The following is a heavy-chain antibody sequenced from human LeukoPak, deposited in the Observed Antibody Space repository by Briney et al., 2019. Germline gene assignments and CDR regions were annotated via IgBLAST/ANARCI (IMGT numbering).Heavy chain of an antibody. CDR1: GYTFTSYA. CDR2: INAGNGNT. D-gene: IGHD3-10*01. Sequence: ASVKVSCKASGYTFTSYAMHWVRQAPGQRLEWMGWINAGNGNTKYSQKFQSRVTITRDTSASTAYMELSSLRSEDTAVYYCARGSKYYGSGSYYNIPDYWGQGTLVTVSS. V-gene: IGHV1-3*01. CDR3: ARGSKYYGSGSYYNIPDY. J-gene: IGHJ4*02.